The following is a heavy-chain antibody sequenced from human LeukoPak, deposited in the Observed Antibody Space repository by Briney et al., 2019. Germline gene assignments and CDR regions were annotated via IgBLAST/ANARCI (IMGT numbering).Heavy chain of an antibody. CDR3: ARDLYDSSGYYYYYGMDV. CDR1: GFTVSSNY. CDR2: IYSGGST. V-gene: IGHV3-53*01. J-gene: IGHJ6*02. D-gene: IGHD3-22*01. Sequence: GGPLRLSCAASGFTVSSNYMSWVRQAPGKGLEWVSVIYSGGSTYYADSVKGRFTISRDNSKNTLYLQMNSLRAEDTAVYYCARDLYDSSGYYYYYGMDVWGQGTTVTVSS.